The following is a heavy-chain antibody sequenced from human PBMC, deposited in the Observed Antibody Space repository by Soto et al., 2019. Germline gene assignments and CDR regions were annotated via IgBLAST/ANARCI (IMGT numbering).Heavy chain of an antibody. Sequence: VGSLRLSCAASGFTFSSYAMSWVRQAPGKGLEWVSAISGSGGSTYYADSVKGRFTISRDNSKNTLYLQMNSLRAEDTAVYYCAKDPVVPAAIRNAFDIWGQGTMVTVSS. D-gene: IGHD2-2*02. V-gene: IGHV3-23*01. J-gene: IGHJ3*02. CDR1: GFTFSSYA. CDR2: ISGSGGST. CDR3: AKDPVVPAAIRNAFDI.